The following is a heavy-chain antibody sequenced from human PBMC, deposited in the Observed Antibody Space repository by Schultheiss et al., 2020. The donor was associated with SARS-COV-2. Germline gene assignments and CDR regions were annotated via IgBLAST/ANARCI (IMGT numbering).Heavy chain of an antibody. J-gene: IGHJ4*02. Sequence: SETLSLTCTVSGGSISSGDYYWSWIRQPPGKGLEWIGEIYHSGSTNYNPSLKSRVTISLDTSKNQFSLKLSSVTAADTAVYYCARWDYGDYAGFDYWGQGTLVTVSS. CDR2: IYHSGST. V-gene: IGHV4-61*08. CDR1: GGSISSGDYY. CDR3: ARWDYGDYAGFDY. D-gene: IGHD4-17*01.